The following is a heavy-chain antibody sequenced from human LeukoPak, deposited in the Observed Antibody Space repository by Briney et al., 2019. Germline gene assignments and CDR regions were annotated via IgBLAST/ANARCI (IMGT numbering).Heavy chain of an antibody. J-gene: IGHJ4*02. V-gene: IGHV1-69*13. CDR3: ARESSSSTLFDY. Sequence: SVKVSCKASGGAFSSYAISWVRQAPGQGLEWMGGIIPIFGTANYAQKFQGRATITADESTSTAYMELSSLRSEDTAVYYCARESSSSTLFDYWGQGTLVTVSS. CDR2: IIPIFGTA. D-gene: IGHD6-6*01. CDR1: GGAFSSYA.